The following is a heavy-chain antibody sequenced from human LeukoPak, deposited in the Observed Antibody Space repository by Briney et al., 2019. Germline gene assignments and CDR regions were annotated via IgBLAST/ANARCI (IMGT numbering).Heavy chain of an antibody. Sequence: GSSVKVSCKASGYTFSSYAISWVRQAPGLGLEWMGWINAHNGDANYAQNFQGRVAMTTDTSTGTAYMELSSLRSDDTAVYYCARGVSKGDSSGYYYGDFWGKGTLVTVSS. CDR3: ARGVSKGDSSGYYYGDF. CDR1: GYTFSSYA. J-gene: IGHJ4*02. V-gene: IGHV1-18*01. D-gene: IGHD3-22*01. CDR2: INAHNGDA.